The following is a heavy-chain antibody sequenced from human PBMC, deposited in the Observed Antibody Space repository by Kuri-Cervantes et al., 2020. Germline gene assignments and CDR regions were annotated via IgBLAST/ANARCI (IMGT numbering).Heavy chain of an antibody. D-gene: IGHD5-18*01. Sequence: GKSLKISWGASGVPFSAYSMNWVRQAPGKGLEWVSSISRCSTYIGSADSVNGLFTISRDKAKNSLYLQMHSLRVEDTAVYYCARDRVGGYSYGRAAYWGQGTLVTVSS. CDR1: GVPFSAYS. J-gene: IGHJ4*02. CDR2: ISRCSTYI. CDR3: ARDRVGGYSYGRAAY. V-gene: IGHV3-21*01.